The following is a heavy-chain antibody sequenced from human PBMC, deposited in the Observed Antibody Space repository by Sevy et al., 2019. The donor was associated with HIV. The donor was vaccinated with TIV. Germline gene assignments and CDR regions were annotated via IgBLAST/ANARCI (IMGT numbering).Heavy chain of an antibody. CDR1: GGSINSGDYY. J-gene: IGHJ5*02. D-gene: IGHD3-16*01. CDR3: AREGTKGVWFDP. Sequence: SETLSLTCTVSGGSINSGDYYWSWIRQHPEKGLEGIGYIFHTGSTYYNRSFKSRATISVDTSKNQFALKLSLMTAADTAVYYGAREGTKGVWFDPWGQGTLVTVSS. V-gene: IGHV4-31*03. CDR2: IFHTGST.